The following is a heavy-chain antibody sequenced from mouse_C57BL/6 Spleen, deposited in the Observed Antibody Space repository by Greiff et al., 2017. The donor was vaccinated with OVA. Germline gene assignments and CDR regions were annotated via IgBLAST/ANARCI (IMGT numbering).Heavy chain of an antibody. Sequence: EVQLQQSGPELVKPGASVKISCKASGYTFTDYYMNWVKQSHGKSLEWIGDINPNNGGTSYNQKFKGKATLTVDKSSSTAYMELRSLTSEDSAVYYCARERNGNYVPDYWGQGTTLTVSS. CDR1: GYTFTDYY. D-gene: IGHD2-1*01. CDR3: ARERNGNYVPDY. J-gene: IGHJ2*01. CDR2: INPNNGGT. V-gene: IGHV1-26*01.